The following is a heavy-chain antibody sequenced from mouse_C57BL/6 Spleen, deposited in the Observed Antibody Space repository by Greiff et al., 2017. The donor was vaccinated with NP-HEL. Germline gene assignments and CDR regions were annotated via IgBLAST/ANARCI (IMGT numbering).Heavy chain of an antibody. D-gene: IGHD2-3*01. J-gene: IGHJ2*01. Sequence: QVQLQQSGAELVKPGASVKISCRASGYAFSSYWMNWVKQRPGKGLEWIGQIYPGDGDTNYNGKFKGKATLTADKSSSTAYMQLSSLTSEDSAVYCCARFGDGYPFGCWGQGTTLTVAS. CDR3: ARFGDGYPFGC. V-gene: IGHV1-80*01. CDR1: GYAFSSYW. CDR2: IYPGDGDT.